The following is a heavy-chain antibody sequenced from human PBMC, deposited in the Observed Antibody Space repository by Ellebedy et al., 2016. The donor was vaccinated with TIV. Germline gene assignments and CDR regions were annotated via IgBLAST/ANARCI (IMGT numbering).Heavy chain of an antibody. D-gene: IGHD5-24*01. CDR2: INHSGST. Sequence: SETLSLXXAVYGGSFSGYYWSWIRQPPGKGLEWIGEINHSGSTNYNPSLKSRVTISVDTSKNQFSLKLSSVTAADTAVYYCASPPRWLRNYFDYWGQGTLVTVSS. V-gene: IGHV4-34*01. J-gene: IGHJ4*02. CDR1: GGSFSGYY. CDR3: ASPPRWLRNYFDY.